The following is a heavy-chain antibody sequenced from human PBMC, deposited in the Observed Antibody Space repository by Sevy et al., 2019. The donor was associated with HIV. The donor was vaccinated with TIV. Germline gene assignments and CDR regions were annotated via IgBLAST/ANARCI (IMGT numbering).Heavy chain of an antibody. V-gene: IGHV3-48*01. Sequence: GGSLRLSCAASGFDFSIYSMSWVRQAPGKGLEWVSYISSSSSTIYYADSVKGRFTISRDNAKNSLYLQMNSLRAEDTAVYYCARDNALYSSSWYSSLDYYYYMDVWGKGTTVTVSS. CDR1: GFDFSIYS. J-gene: IGHJ6*03. D-gene: IGHD6-13*01. CDR3: ARDNALYSSSWYSSLDYYYYMDV. CDR2: ISSSSSTI.